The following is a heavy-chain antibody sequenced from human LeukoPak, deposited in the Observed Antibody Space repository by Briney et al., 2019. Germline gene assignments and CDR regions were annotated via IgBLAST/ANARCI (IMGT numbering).Heavy chain of an antibody. CDR2: VGECVHAT. Sequence: GGSLRLSCAASGFTFSSYAMSWVRQAPGKGLEWVSVVGECVHATQYADSVKGRSNESRVNANNNVYRQMTSQTAEYKGVYHCGKDSFAVVRGVGSDDGFAVWGQGTMVTVSS. J-gene: IGHJ3*01. V-gene: IGHV3-23*01. D-gene: IGHD3-10*01. CDR1: GFTFSSYA. CDR3: GKDSFAVVRGVGSDDGFAV.